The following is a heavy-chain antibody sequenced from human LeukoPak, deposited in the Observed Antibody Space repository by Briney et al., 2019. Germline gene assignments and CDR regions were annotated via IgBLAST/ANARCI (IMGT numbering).Heavy chain of an antibody. CDR2: ISYDGSNK. D-gene: IGHD4-17*01. CDR1: GFTFSSYA. V-gene: IGHV3-30-3*01. Sequence: GGSLRLSCAASGFTFSSYAMHWVRQAPGKGLEWVAVISYDGSNKYYADSVKGRFTISRDYSKNTLYLQMNSLRAEDTAVYYCARTVLSTVTTPLAFDIWGQGTMVTVSS. CDR3: ARTVLSTVTTPLAFDI. J-gene: IGHJ3*02.